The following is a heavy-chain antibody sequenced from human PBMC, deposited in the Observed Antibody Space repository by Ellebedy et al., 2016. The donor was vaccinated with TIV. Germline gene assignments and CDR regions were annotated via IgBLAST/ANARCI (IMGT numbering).Heavy chain of an antibody. J-gene: IGHJ3*02. Sequence: PGGSLRLSCEASAFTFNKYAMHWVRQAPGKGLEWVAALTYDGRYTYYADSVRGRSTISRDNAKNTMYLQMNSLRPEDTAVYYCARCLEADTATFDAFHIWGQGTMITVSP. CDR1: AFTFNKYA. D-gene: IGHD5-18*01. CDR2: LTYDGRYT. V-gene: IGHV3-30*04. CDR3: ARCLEADTATFDAFHI.